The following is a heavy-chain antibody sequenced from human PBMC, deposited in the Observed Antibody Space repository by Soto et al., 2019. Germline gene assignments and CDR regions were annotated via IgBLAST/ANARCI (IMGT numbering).Heavy chain of an antibody. V-gene: IGHV4-59*01. Sequence: GPGPWFSSETLSLTCTVSGGSISSYYWSWIRQPPGKGLEWIGYIYYSGSTNYNPSLKSRVTISVDTSKNQFSLKLSSVTAADTAVYYCARGIFRYYYGMDVWGQGTTVTVSS. J-gene: IGHJ6*02. CDR2: IYYSGST. CDR1: GGSISSYY. CDR3: ARGIFRYYYGMDV.